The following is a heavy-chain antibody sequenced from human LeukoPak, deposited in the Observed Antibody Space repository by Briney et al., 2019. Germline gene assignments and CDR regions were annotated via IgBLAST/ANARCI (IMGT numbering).Heavy chain of an antibody. V-gene: IGHV3-30*03. D-gene: IGHD5-24*01. J-gene: IGHJ4*02. CDR1: GFTFSSYG. CDR3: ARDQGYGYTGAFDY. CDR2: ISYDGSNK. Sequence: GGSLRLSCAASGFTFSSYGMHWVRQAPGKGLEWVAVISYDGSNKYYADSVKGRFTISRENSKNTLYLQMNSLRAEDTAVYYCARDQGYGYTGAFDYWGQGTLVTVSS.